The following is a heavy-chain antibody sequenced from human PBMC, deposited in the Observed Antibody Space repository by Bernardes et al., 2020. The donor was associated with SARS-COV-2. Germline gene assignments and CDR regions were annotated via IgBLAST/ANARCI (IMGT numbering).Heavy chain of an antibody. CDR2: INPNSGGT. D-gene: IGHD2-21*01. CDR3: ARVVVATGGMDV. Sequence: ASVKVSCKASGYTFTGYYMHWVRQAPGQGLEWMGWINPNSGGTNYAQKFQGRVTMTRDTSISTAYMELSRLRSDDTAVYYCARVVVATGGMDVWGQGTTVTVSS. V-gene: IGHV1-2*02. J-gene: IGHJ6*02. CDR1: GYTFTGYY.